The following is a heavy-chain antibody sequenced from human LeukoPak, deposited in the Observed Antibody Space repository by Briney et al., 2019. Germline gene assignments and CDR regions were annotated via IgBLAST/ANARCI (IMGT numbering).Heavy chain of an antibody. CDR3: ARLRRLWFVDY. V-gene: IGHV4-34*01. CDR1: GGSFSGYY. Sequence: PSETLSLTCAVYGGSFSGYYWSWIRQPPGKGLEWIGEINHSGSTNYNPSLKSRVTISVDTSKNQFSLKLSSVTAADTAVYYCARLRRLWFVDYWGQGTLVTVSS. D-gene: IGHD3-10*01. J-gene: IGHJ4*02. CDR2: INHSGST.